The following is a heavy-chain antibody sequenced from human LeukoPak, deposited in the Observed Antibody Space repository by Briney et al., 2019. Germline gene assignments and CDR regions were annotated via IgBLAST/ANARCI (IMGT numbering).Heavy chain of an antibody. J-gene: IGHJ4*02. D-gene: IGHD6-13*01. V-gene: IGHV4-59*01. Sequence: SETLSLTCTVSGGSISSSYWSWIRQPPGKGLEWLGYIYYTGSTNYNPSLKSRVTMSVDTSKNQFSLRLSSVTAADTAVYYCARPIAAAASWYFDYWGQGTLVTVSS. CDR2: IYYTGST. CDR1: GGSISSSY. CDR3: ARPIAAAASWYFDY.